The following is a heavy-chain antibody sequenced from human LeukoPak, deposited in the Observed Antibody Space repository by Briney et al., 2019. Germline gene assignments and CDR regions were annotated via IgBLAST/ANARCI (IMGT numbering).Heavy chain of an antibody. D-gene: IGHD6-13*01. Sequence: PGGSLRLSCPASGFTFSSYSMNWVRQAPGKGLGWVSYISCSSSTIYYADSVKGRFTISRDNAKNSLYLQMNSLRAEDTAVYYCARSLNPKLDNNWFDPWGQGTLVTVFS. CDR2: ISCSSSTI. CDR3: ARSLNPKLDNNWFDP. V-gene: IGHV3-48*04. J-gene: IGHJ5*02. CDR1: GFTFSSYS.